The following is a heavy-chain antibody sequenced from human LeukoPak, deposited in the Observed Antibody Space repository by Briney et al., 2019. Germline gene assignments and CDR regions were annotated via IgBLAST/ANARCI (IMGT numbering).Heavy chain of an antibody. V-gene: IGHV3-66*01. Sequence: GGSLRLSCAASGFTVSSNYMSWVRQAPGKGLEWVSVIYSGGSTYYADSVKGRFTISRDNSKNTLYLQMNSLRAEDTAVYCCARASVGWYYGMDVWGQGTTVTVSS. CDR1: GFTVSSNY. CDR2: IYSGGST. D-gene: IGHD2-15*01. CDR3: ARASVGWYYGMDV. J-gene: IGHJ6*02.